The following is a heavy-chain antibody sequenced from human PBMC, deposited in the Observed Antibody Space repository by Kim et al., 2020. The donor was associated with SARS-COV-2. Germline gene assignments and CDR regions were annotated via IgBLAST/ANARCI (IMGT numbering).Heavy chain of an antibody. CDR1: GFNFNNYG. V-gene: IGHV3-33*06. CDR3: AKEAAVAGYVPKNWLDP. D-gene: IGHD6-19*01. CDR2: SWHDGINK. J-gene: IGHJ5*02. Sequence: GGSLRLSCAASGFNFNNYGMHWVRQAPGKGLEWVAVSWHDGINKYYADSVKGRFTISRDNFKNTLYLQMNSLRAEDTAVYYCAKEAAVAGYVPKNWLDPWGQGTLVTVSS.